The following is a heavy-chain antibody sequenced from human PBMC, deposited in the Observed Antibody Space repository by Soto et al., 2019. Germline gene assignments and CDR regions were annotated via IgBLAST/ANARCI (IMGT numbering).Heavy chain of an antibody. Sequence: QVQLQESGPGLVKPSQTLSLTCTVSGGSISSGGYYWNWIRQHPGKGLEWIGYIYYSGSTYYNPSLTGRVSISVDTSKTHFSLKLPSVTAADTAVYYCARSVFPWGRGTLVTVSS. CDR2: IYYSGST. V-gene: IGHV4-31*03. J-gene: IGHJ5*02. CDR1: GGSISSGGYY. CDR3: ARSVFP.